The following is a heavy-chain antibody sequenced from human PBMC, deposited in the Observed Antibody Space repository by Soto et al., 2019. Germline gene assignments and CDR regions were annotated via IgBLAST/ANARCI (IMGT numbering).Heavy chain of an antibody. CDR1: GVTFSGYW. V-gene: IGHV3-74*01. CDR2: INSDGTTT. Sequence: GGSLRLSCAVSGVTFSGYWMHWVRQAPAKGLEWVSRINSDGTTTNYADSVKGRFTISRDNAKNTVYLQMNSLRVEDTALYDCARGLKGNYGSDDWGQGTLVTVSS. CDR3: ARGLKGNYGSDD. J-gene: IGHJ4*02. D-gene: IGHD3-10*01.